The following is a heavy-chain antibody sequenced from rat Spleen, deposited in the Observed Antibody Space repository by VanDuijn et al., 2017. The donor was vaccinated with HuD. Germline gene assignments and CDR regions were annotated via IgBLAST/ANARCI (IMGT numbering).Heavy chain of an antibody. V-gene: IGHV5-31*01. Sequence: EVQLVESGGGLVQPGRSLKLSCVASGFIFNNYWMTWIRQAPGKGLEWVASISHSGGNTYYPDSVKGRFTISRDNAKSTLYLQMDSLRSEDTATYYCTTDRDYYSSYIPRFAYWGQGTLVTVSS. CDR2: ISHSGGNT. CDR3: TTDRDYYSSYIPRFAY. CDR1: GFIFNNYW. J-gene: IGHJ3*01. D-gene: IGHD1-2*01.